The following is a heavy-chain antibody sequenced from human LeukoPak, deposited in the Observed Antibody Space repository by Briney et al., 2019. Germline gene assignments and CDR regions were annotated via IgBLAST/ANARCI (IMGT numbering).Heavy chain of an antibody. CDR1: GYTFTGYY. Sequence: ASVRVSCEASGYTFTGYYMHWVRQAPGQGLEWMGWINPNSGGTNYAQKFQGRVTMTRDTSISTAYMELSRLRSDDTAVYYCARIPVAGNPIDYWGQGTLVTVSS. D-gene: IGHD6-19*01. CDR2: INPNSGGT. CDR3: ARIPVAGNPIDY. J-gene: IGHJ4*02. V-gene: IGHV1-2*02.